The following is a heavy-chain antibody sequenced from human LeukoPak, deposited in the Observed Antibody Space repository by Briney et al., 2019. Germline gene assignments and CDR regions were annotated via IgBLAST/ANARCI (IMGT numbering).Heavy chain of an antibody. J-gene: IGHJ3*02. CDR2: IDYGGNI. V-gene: IGHV4-38-2*02. D-gene: IGHD3-16*01. Sequence: SETLSLTCSVSGYSISSGSYWGWIRQPPGKGLEWISSIDYGGNIYYNPSLKSRVTTSVDKSKNQFSLKLSSVTAADTAVYYCARTFYDDVWGSYDAFATWGQGTEVTVSS. CDR1: GYSISSGSY. CDR3: ARTFYDDVWGSYDAFAT.